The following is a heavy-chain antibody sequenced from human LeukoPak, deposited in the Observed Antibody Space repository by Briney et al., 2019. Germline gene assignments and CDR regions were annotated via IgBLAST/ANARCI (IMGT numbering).Heavy chain of an antibody. D-gene: IGHD3-10*01. Sequence: PSETLSLTCAVYGGSFSEYYWTWIRQSPGKGLEWIGEMNHGGGSNYNPSLKSRVTISVDTSKNQFSLRLRSVIAADTAVYYCARGRGRLDYWGQGTLDAISS. CDR2: MNHGGGS. CDR1: GGSFSEYY. CDR3: ARGRGRLDY. V-gene: IGHV4-34*01. J-gene: IGHJ4*02.